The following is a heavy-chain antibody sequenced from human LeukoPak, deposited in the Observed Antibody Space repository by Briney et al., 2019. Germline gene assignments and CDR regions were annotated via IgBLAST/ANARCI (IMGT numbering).Heavy chain of an antibody. Sequence: ASVKVSCKASGYTFTSYGISWVRQAPGQGPEWMGWINPNSGGSSSAQKFQGRVTMTWDTSISTAYMELSSLTSDDTAVYYCTRPGYCTDTSCEGPDYWGQGTLVTVSS. CDR1: GYTFTSYG. CDR2: INPNSGGS. V-gene: IGHV1-2*02. CDR3: TRPGYCTDTSCEGPDY. D-gene: IGHD2-8*02. J-gene: IGHJ4*02.